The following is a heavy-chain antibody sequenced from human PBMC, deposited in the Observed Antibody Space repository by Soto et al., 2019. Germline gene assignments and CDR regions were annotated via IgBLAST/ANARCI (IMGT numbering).Heavy chain of an antibody. D-gene: IGHD6-6*01. CDR3: AKFGSSYNYYYYGMDV. V-gene: IGHV3-23*01. Sequence: AGGSLRLSCAASGFTFSSYAMSWVRQAPGKGLEWVSAISSGGSTYYADPVKGRFTISRDNSKNTLYLQMNSLRAEDTAVYYCAKFGSSYNYYYYGMDVWGQGTTVTVSS. J-gene: IGHJ6*02. CDR2: ISSGGST. CDR1: GFTFSSYA.